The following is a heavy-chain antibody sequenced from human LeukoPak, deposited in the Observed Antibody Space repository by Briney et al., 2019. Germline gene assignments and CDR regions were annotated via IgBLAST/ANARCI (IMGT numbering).Heavy chain of an antibody. CDR1: GFTFSSYG. Sequence: PGRSLRLSCAASGFTFSSYGMHWVRQAPGKGLEWVAVISYDGSNKYYADSVKGRFTISRDNSKNTLYLQMNSLRAEDTAVYYCAKDFKVTTFDYGMDVWGQGTTVTVSS. V-gene: IGHV3-30*18. D-gene: IGHD3-16*01. CDR3: AKDFKVTTFDYGMDV. J-gene: IGHJ6*02. CDR2: ISYDGSNK.